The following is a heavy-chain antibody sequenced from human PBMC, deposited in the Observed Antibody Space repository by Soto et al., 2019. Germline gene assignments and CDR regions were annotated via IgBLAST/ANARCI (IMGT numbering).Heavy chain of an antibody. V-gene: IGHV4-59*01. CDR2: IYYSGST. J-gene: IGHJ4*02. Sequence: PSETLSLTCTVSGGSISSYYWSWIRQPPGKGLEWIGYIYYSGSTNYNPSLKSRVTISVDTSKNHFSLRLSSVTAADTAVYYCARARRNGYNSLPLPFDCWGQGTLVTVSS. D-gene: IGHD5-12*01. CDR1: GGSISSYY. CDR3: ARARRNGYNSLPLPFDC.